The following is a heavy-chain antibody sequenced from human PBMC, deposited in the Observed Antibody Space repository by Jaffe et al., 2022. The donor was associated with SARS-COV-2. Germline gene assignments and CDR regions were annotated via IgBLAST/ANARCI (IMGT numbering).Heavy chain of an antibody. CDR1: GFTFSSYG. V-gene: IGHV3-33*01. D-gene: IGHD5-18*01. CDR3: ARDQSLKLSLGMDV. CDR2: IWYDGSNK. J-gene: IGHJ6*02. Sequence: QVQLVESGGGVVQPGRSLRLSCAASGFTFSSYGMHWVRQAPGKGLEWVAVIWYDGSNKYYADSVKGRFTISRDNSKNTLYLQMNSLRAEDTAVYYCARDQSLKLSLGMDVWGQGTTVTVSS.